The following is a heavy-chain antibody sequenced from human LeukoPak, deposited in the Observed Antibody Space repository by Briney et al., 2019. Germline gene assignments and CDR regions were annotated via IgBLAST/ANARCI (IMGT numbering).Heavy chain of an antibody. CDR3: VRRSDVTTNVDY. Sequence: NPSETLSLTCTVSGGSIRSSSYYWGWIRQPPGKGLERIGNIYYSGSTYYNPSLQSRVTISVDTSKNQFSLKLSSVTAADTGVYYCVRRSDVTTNVDYWGQGTLVTVSS. CDR1: GGSIRSSSYY. D-gene: IGHD2-15*01. CDR2: IYYSGST. V-gene: IGHV4-39*01. J-gene: IGHJ4*02.